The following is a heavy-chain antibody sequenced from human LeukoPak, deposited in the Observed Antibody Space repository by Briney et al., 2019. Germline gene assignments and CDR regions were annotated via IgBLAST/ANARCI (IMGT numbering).Heavy chain of an antibody. CDR1: GYTFTGYY. V-gene: IGHV1-2*02. J-gene: IGHJ5*02. Sequence: ASVKVSCKASGYTFTGYYMHWVRQAPGQGLEWMGWTNPNSGDTTYAQSFQGRVTMTRDTSISTAYMELNRLRSDDTAVYCCARGSSTSSNWFDPWGQGTLVTVSS. CDR2: TNPNSGDT. D-gene: IGHD2-2*01. CDR3: ARGSSTSSNWFDP.